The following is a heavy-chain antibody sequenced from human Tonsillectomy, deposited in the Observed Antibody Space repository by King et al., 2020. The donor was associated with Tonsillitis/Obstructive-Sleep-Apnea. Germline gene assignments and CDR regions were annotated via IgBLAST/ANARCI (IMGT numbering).Heavy chain of an antibody. J-gene: IGHJ5*02. D-gene: IGHD2-15*01. CDR2: INHSGST. CDR3: AVYGSGGSCARDNWFDP. V-gene: IGHV4-34*01. Sequence: VQLQQWGAGLLKPSEPLSLTCALYGGSFSVYYWSWIREPPGRGLEWIVEINHSGSTNYNPSLKSRVTISVDTSKNQFSLNLRSVTAADTAWYYCAVYGSGGSCARDNWFDPWGQGTLVTVSS. CDR1: GGSFSVYY.